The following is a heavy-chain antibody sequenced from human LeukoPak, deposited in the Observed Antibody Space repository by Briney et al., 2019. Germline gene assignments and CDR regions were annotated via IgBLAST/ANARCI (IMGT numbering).Heavy chain of an antibody. CDR1: GFTFSSYE. V-gene: IGHV3-21*01. Sequence: GGSLRLSCAASGFTFSSYEMNWVRQAPGKGLEWVSSISSSSSYIYYADSVKGRFTISRDNAKNSLYLQMNSLRAEDTAVYYCASIAGGYYMDVWGKGTTVTVSS. CDR2: ISSSSSYI. CDR3: ASIAGGYYMDV. J-gene: IGHJ6*03. D-gene: IGHD6-13*01.